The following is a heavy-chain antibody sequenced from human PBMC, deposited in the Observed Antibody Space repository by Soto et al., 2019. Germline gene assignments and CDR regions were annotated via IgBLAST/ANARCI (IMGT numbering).Heavy chain of an antibody. J-gene: IGHJ4*02. D-gene: IGHD6-19*01. V-gene: IGHV4-59*08. Sequence: PSETLSLTCTVSGGSISSYYWSWIRQPPGKGLEWIGYIYYIGSTNYNPSLKSRVPVSVDTSKNQFSLKLTSVTAADTAVFFCVSHRNYIVVSGSFFDYWSQGTLVTVSS. CDR1: GGSISSYY. CDR3: VSHRNYIVVSGSFFDY. CDR2: IYYIGST.